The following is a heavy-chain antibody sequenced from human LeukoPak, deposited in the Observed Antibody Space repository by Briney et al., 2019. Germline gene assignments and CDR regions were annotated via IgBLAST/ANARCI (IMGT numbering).Heavy chain of an antibody. V-gene: IGHV4-59*01. Sequence: SETLSLTCTVSGGSISSYYWSWIRQPPGKGLEWIGYIYYSGSTSYNPSLKSRVTISVDTSKNQFSLKLSSVTAADTAVYYCARGDCSGGSCYKFDPWGQGTLVTVSS. CDR3: ARGDCSGGSCYKFDP. CDR1: GGSISSYY. J-gene: IGHJ5*02. CDR2: IYYSGST. D-gene: IGHD2-15*01.